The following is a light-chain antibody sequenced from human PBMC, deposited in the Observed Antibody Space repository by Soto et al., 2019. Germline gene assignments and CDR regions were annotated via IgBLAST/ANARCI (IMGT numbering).Light chain of an antibody. Sequence: EIVMTQSPATLSVSPGERATLSCRASQSVSSNLAWYQQKPGQAPRLLIYGASTRATDIPARFSGSGSGTEFTPTLSSLQSEAFAVYYCQHYNNWPPWTFGQGTKVEIK. CDR1: QSVSSN. CDR3: QHYNNWPPWT. J-gene: IGKJ1*01. V-gene: IGKV3-15*01. CDR2: GAS.